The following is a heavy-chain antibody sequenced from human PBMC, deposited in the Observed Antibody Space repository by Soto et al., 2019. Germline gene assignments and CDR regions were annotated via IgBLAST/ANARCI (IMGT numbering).Heavy chain of an antibody. D-gene: IGHD4-17*01. CDR2: INAGNGNT. CDR1: GYTFTSYA. Sequence: ASVKVSCKASGYTFTSYAMHWVRQAPGQRLEWMGWINAGNGNTKYSQKIQGRVTITRDTSASTAYMELSSLRSEDTAVYYCARDQGIDYGDYPSAYNWFDPWGQGTLVTSPQ. V-gene: IGHV1-3*01. CDR3: ARDQGIDYGDYPSAYNWFDP. J-gene: IGHJ5*02.